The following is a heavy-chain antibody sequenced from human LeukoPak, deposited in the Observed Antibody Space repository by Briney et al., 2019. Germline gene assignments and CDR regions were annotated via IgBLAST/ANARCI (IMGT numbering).Heavy chain of an antibody. Sequence: SETLSLTCTVSSGSISSSSYYWGWIRQPPGKGLEWIGNIYYSGTTYYNPSLKSRVTMSVDTSKNQFSLKLTSVTAADTAVYYCARQYGDDARAFDYWGQGTLVTVSS. CDR2: IYYSGTT. CDR3: ARQYGDDARAFDY. CDR1: SGSISSSSYY. J-gene: IGHJ4*02. D-gene: IGHD4-17*01. V-gene: IGHV4-39*07.